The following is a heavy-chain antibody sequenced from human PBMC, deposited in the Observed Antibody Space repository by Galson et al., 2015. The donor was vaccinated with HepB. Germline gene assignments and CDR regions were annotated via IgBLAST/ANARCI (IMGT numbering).Heavy chain of an antibody. Sequence: SLRLSCAASGFTFSSYWMHWVRQAPGKGLVWVSRINSDGSSTSYADSVKGRFTISRDNAKNTLYLQMNSLRAEDTAVYYCASGGNGGRYSYGYFDCWGQGTLVTVSS. CDR3: ASGGNGGRYSYGYFDC. V-gene: IGHV3-74*01. CDR2: INSDGSST. D-gene: IGHD5-18*01. J-gene: IGHJ4*02. CDR1: GFTFSSYW.